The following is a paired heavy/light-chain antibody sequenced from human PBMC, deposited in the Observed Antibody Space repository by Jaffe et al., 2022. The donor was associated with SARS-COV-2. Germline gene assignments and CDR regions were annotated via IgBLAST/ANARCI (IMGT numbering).Light chain of an antibody. CDR1: ALPKQY. J-gene: IGLJ2*01. CDR3: QSTDSSGTYVI. Sequence: SYELTQPPSVSVSPGQTARITCSGDALPKQYAYWYQQKAGQVPLLVIYKDNERPSGIPGRFSGSRSGTTVILTISGVQAEDEADYYCQSTDSSGTYVIFGGGTKLTVL. CDR2: KDN. V-gene: IGLV3-25*03.
Heavy chain of an antibody. CDR3: ARDLHSRGWYYFDY. J-gene: IGHJ4*02. V-gene: IGHV3-7*01. CDR2: IKQDGREK. CDR1: GFTFNNYW. Sequence: EVQLLESGGGLGQPGGSLRLSCEASGFTFNNYWMSWVRQAPGKGLEWVAKIKQDGREKYYVESLKGRFTISRDNAKNSLYLQMNSLRVEDTAVYYCARDLHSRGWYYFDYWGQGILVTVSS. D-gene: IGHD6-19*01.